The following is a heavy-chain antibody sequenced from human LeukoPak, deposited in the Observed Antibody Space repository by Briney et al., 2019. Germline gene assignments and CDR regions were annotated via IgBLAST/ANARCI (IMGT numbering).Heavy chain of an antibody. CDR1: GFTFSDYY. Sequence: GRSLRLSCEASGFTFSDYYMSWIRQAPGKGLEWVSYISNRDSYTNYADSVKGRFTISRDNAKSSLYLQMNSLRAEDTAVYYCAKEGSSGLYFDYWGQGILVTASS. CDR3: AKEGSSGLYFDY. V-gene: IGHV3-11*06. J-gene: IGHJ4*02. D-gene: IGHD6-19*01. CDR2: ISNRDSYT.